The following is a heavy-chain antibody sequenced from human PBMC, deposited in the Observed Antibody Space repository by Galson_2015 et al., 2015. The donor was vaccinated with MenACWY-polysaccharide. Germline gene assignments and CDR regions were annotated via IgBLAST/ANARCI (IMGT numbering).Heavy chain of an antibody. CDR2: ISSSGGST. CDR1: GFSCGSSA. CDR3: AKVDGPGDFYGLDH. Sequence: SLRLSCAASGFSCGSSAMTWVRQAPGTGLEWVSLISSSGGSTYYAESVTGRFTISRDNFKNTLFLQMNSLRAGGTAIYYCAKVDGPGDFYGLDHWGQGTLVTVSS. V-gene: IGHV3-23*01. J-gene: IGHJ4*02. D-gene: IGHD3-10*01.